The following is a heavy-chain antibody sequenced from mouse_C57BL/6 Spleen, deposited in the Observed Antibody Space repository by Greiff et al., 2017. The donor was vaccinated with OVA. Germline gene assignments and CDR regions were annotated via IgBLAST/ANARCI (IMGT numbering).Heavy chain of an antibody. J-gene: IGHJ1*03. CDR2: IYPGSGNT. V-gene: IGHV1-76*01. Sequence: QVQLQQSGAELVRPGASVKLSCKASGYTFTDYYINWVKQRPGQGLEWIARIYPGSGNTYYNEKFKGKATLTAEKSSSTAYMQLSSLTSEDSAVYFCARDYGYDYWYFEVWGTGTTVTVSS. CDR3: ARDYGYDYWYFEV. D-gene: IGHD2-2*01. CDR1: GYTFTDYY.